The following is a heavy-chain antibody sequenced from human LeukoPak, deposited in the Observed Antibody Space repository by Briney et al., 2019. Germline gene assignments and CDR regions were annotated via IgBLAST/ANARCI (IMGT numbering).Heavy chain of an antibody. CDR1: GFTFGDYA. CDR2: IRSKADGGTT. D-gene: IGHD3-10*01. J-gene: IGHJ4*02. Sequence: GGSLRLSCTSSGFTFGDYAMSWVRQAPGKGLEWVCFIRSKADGGTTEYAASVKGRFTISRDDSAGIAYLQMNSLKTEDTAVYFCTREARITMIRGDYWGQGTLVTVPS. V-gene: IGHV3-49*04. CDR3: TREARITMIRGDY.